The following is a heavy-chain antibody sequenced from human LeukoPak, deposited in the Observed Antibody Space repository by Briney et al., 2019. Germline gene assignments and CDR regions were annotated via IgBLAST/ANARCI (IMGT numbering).Heavy chain of an antibody. CDR3: ARAWGRIDY. CDR1: GGSFSGYY. D-gene: IGHD3-16*01. J-gene: IGHJ4*02. V-gene: IGHV4-34*01. CDR2: INHSGST. Sequence: PSETLSLTCAVYGGSFSGYYWSWIRQPPGKGLEWIGEINHSGSTNYNPSLKSRVTISVDTSKNQFSPKLSSVTAADTAVYYCARAWGRIDYWGQGTLVTVSS.